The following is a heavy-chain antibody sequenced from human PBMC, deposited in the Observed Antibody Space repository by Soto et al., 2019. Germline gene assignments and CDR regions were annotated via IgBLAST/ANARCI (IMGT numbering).Heavy chain of an antibody. J-gene: IGHJ4*02. CDR1: GFTVSSNY. CDR2: IYSGGST. V-gene: IGHV3-66*01. CDR3: ARVLGLQGYCSGGSCYDRDY. D-gene: IGHD2-15*01. Sequence: EVQLVESGGGLVQPGGSLRLSCAASGFTVSSNYMSWVRQAPGKGLEWVSVIYSGGSTYYADSVKGRFTISRDNSKNTLYLQMNSLRAEDTAVYYCARVLGLQGYCSGGSCYDRDYWGQGTLVTVSS.